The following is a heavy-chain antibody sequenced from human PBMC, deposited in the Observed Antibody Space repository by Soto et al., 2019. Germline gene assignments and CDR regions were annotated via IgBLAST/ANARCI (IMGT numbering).Heavy chain of an antibody. D-gene: IGHD3-22*01. V-gene: IGHV1-69*01. CDR1: GGTFSSYA. J-gene: IGHJ3*02. CDR2: IIPIFGTA. CDR3: ARLRSTYYYDSSGYYDGDAFDI. Sequence: QVQLVQSGAEVKKPGSSVKVSCKASGGTFSSYAISWVRQAPGQGLEWMGGIIPIFGTANYAQKFQGRVTITADESTSTAYMELSSLRSEDTAVYYCARLRSTYYYDSSGYYDGDAFDIWGPGTMVTVSS.